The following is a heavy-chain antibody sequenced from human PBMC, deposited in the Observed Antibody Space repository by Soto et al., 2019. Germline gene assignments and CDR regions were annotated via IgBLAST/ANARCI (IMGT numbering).Heavy chain of an antibody. V-gene: IGHV3-23*01. CDR3: AKDVSKAESSGNYHDAFDI. CDR2: ISSDGSAT. CDR1: GFRFSTYA. D-gene: IGHD3-22*01. J-gene: IGHJ3*02. Sequence: EVQLLESGGGLVQPGGSLRLSCAASGFRFSTYAMNWVRQAPGKGLEWLSRISSDGSATYYADSVKGRFTISRDNSKNALYLQKHCLRAEDMAVYYCAKDVSKAESSGNYHDAFDIWGQGTIVTVSS.